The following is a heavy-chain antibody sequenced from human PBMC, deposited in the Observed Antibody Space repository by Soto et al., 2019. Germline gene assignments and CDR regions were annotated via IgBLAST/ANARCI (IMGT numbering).Heavy chain of an antibody. CDR1: GFTFSSYA. J-gene: IGHJ6*01. V-gene: IGHV3-30-3*01. Sequence: QVQLVESGGGVVQPGRSLRLSCAASGFTFSSYAMHWVRQAPGKGLEWVAVISYDGSNKYYADSVKGRFTISRDNSKNTLYLQMNSLRAEDTAVYYCARDVYYGSGSYFYYYYGMDVW. CDR2: ISYDGSNK. CDR3: ARDVYYGSGSYFYYYYGMDV. D-gene: IGHD3-10*01.